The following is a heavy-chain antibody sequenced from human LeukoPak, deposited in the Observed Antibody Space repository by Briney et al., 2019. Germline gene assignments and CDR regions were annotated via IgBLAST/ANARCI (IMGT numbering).Heavy chain of an antibody. Sequence: EPGGSLRLSCAASGFTFSDYYMSWIRQAPGKGLEWVSYISSSGSTIYYADSVKGRFTISRDNAKNSLYLQMNSLRAEDTAVYYCASERHDYGDLTDYWGQGTLVTVSS. CDR3: ASERHDYGDLTDY. CDR2: ISSSGSTI. D-gene: IGHD4-17*01. J-gene: IGHJ4*02. V-gene: IGHV3-11*04. CDR1: GFTFSDYY.